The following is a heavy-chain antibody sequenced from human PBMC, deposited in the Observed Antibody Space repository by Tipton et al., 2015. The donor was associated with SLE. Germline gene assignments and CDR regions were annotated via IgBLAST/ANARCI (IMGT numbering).Heavy chain of an antibody. Sequence: SLRLSCAASGFTVSSNYMSWVRQAPGKGLEWVSVIYSGGRTYYADSVKGRFIISGDYSKNTLYLQMNSLRAEDTAVYYCARENDYSTYYYYYGMDVWGQGTTVTVSS. D-gene: IGHD4-11*01. V-gene: IGHV3-66*01. CDR2: IYSGGRT. J-gene: IGHJ6*02. CDR3: ARENDYSTYYYYYGMDV. CDR1: GFTVSSNY.